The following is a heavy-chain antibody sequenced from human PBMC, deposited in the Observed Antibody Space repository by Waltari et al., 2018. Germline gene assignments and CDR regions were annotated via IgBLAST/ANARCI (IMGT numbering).Heavy chain of an antibody. CDR2: INPKTGGT. D-gene: IGHD1-26*01. CDR3: ARDGIGGAHLDY. J-gene: IGHJ4*02. V-gene: IGHV1-2*02. Sequence: VQLVQSGAEAKKPEASVKVSCQASGYTFNDYSIYWVRQAPGQGLGWGGYINPKTGGTACAQKFRGRVTLTSDTSISTADMELSGLTSDDAAVYYCARDGIGGAHLDYWGQGTLVTVSS. CDR1: GYTFNDYS.